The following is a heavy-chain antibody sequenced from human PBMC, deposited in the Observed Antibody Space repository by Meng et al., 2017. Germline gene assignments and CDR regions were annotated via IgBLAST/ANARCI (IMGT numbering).Heavy chain of an antibody. Sequence: QVRLVTSGAEVKKPGSSVKVYCKASGGTFSSYAISWVRQAPGQGLEWMGGIIPIFGTANYAQKFQGRVTITADKSTSTAYMELSSLRSEDTAVYYCHSGWYQAGDDYWGQGTLVTVSS. D-gene: IGHD6-19*01. CDR1: GGTFSSYA. CDR3: HSGWYQAGDDY. J-gene: IGHJ4*02. V-gene: IGHV1-69*06. CDR2: IIPIFGTA.